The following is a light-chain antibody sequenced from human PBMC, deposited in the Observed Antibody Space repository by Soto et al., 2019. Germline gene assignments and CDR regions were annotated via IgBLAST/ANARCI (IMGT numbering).Light chain of an antibody. CDR3: QQRSNWPWT. J-gene: IGKJ1*01. V-gene: IGKV3-15*01. CDR2: GAS. CDR1: QSVSSN. Sequence: IVLTQSPATLPVSPFEGATLSCRASQSVSSNFAWYQQKPGQAPRLLIYGASTRATGIPARFSGSGSGTEFTLTISSLEPEDFAVYYCQQRSNWPWTFGQGTKAE.